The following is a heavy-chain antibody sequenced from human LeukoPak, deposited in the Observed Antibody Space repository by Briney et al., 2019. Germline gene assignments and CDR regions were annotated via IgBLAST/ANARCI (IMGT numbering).Heavy chain of an antibody. D-gene: IGHD4-23*01. Sequence: GGSLRLSCAASGFTFRDYYMSWIRQAPGKGLEWVSYISSGGNNIYYADSVKGRFTISRDNAKNSLYLQMNSLRAEDTAVYYCARDGYGVNSADYWGQGTLVTVSS. CDR1: GFTFRDYY. CDR2: ISSGGNNI. J-gene: IGHJ4*02. V-gene: IGHV3-11*04. CDR3: ARDGYGVNSADY.